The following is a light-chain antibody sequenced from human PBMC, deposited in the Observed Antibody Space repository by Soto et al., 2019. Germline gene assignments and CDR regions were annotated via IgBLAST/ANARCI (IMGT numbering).Light chain of an antibody. V-gene: IGLV2-23*01. J-gene: IGLJ3*02. CDR2: EGS. CDR1: SSDVGSYNL. CDR3: CSYAGSSTV. Sequence: QSVLTQPASVSGSPGQSITISCTGTSSDVGSYNLVSWYQQHPGKAPKLMSYEGSKRPSGVSNRFSGSKSGNTATLTISGLQAEDEADYYCCSYAGSSTVFGGGTKLTV.